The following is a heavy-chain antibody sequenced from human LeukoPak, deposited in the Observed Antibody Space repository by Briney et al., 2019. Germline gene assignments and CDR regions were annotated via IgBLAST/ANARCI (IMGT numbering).Heavy chain of an antibody. Sequence: GASVKVSCKASGGTFSSYAISWVRQAPGQGLEWMGGIIPIFGTANYAQKFQGRVTITTDESTSTAYMELSSLRSEDTAVYYCARSSRYGGKSALDYWGQGTLVTVSS. CDR2: IIPIFGTA. CDR3: ARSSRYGGKSALDY. CDR1: GGTFSSYA. D-gene: IGHD4-23*01. V-gene: IGHV1-69*05. J-gene: IGHJ4*02.